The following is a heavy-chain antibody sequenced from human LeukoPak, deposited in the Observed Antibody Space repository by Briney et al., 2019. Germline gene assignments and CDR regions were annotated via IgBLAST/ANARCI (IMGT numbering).Heavy chain of an antibody. J-gene: IGHJ4*02. V-gene: IGHV4-34*01. Sequence: SETLSLTCAVYGGSFSGYYWSWIRQPPGKGLEWIGEINHSGSTNYNPSLKSRVTISVDTSKNQFSLTLTSMTAADTAVYYCARVPHYYFGYGYFDTWGQGTRVTVSS. CDR2: INHSGST. CDR1: GGSFSGYY. D-gene: IGHD3-10*01. CDR3: ARVPHYYFGYGYFDT.